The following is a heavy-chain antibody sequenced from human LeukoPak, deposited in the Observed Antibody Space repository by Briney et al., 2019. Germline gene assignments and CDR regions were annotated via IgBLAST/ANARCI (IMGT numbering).Heavy chain of an antibody. CDR1: GYSISSGYY. J-gene: IGHJ4*02. CDR3: ARGPYCSSTSCYTQFDY. Sequence: ETSETLSLTCTVSGYSISSGYYWGWIRQPPGKGLEWIGYIYYSGSTNYNPSLKSRVTISVDTSKNQFSLKLSSVTAADTAVYYCARGPYCSSTSCYTQFDYWGQGTLVTVSS. CDR2: IYYSGST. V-gene: IGHV4-38-2*02. D-gene: IGHD2-2*02.